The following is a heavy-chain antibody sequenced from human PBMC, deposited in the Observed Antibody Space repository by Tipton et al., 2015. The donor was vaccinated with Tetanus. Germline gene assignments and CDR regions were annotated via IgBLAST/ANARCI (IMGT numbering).Heavy chain of an antibody. Sequence: GLVKPSETLSLSCTVSGGSISSSFYNWGWIRQPPGKGLEWIGNVYYNGSAFYSPSLKSRVTISVDTSKNQFSLRLSSVTAADTAVYYCARDHGITWGGMGYYSGMDVWGQGTTVTVSS. CDR1: GGSISSSFYN. CDR3: ARDHGITWGGMGYYSGMDV. V-gene: IGHV4-39*07. CDR2: VYYNGSA. D-gene: IGHD3-16*01. J-gene: IGHJ6*02.